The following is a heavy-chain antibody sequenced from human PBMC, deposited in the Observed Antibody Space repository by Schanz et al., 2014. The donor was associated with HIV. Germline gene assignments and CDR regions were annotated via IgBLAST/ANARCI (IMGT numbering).Heavy chain of an antibody. CDR3: TRGRFLERGGMNV. D-gene: IGHD3-3*01. J-gene: IGHJ6*02. V-gene: IGHV3-33*01. CDR2: IWFDGRNK. Sequence: VQLVESGGGVVQPGRSLRLSCVASGFSFNNYGMHWVRQAPGKGLEWVAVIWFDGRNKYYGDSVKGRFMISRDNSNNTLYLQMNSLRAEDTAVYFCTRGRFLERGGMNVWGQGTAVTVSS. CDR1: GFSFNNYG.